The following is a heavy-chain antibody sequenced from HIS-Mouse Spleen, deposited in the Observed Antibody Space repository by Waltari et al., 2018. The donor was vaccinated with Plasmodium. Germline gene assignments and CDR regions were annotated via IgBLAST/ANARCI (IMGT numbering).Heavy chain of an antibody. CDR1: GGSFSRFY. V-gene: IGHV4-34*01. CDR2: ITHSGVT. D-gene: IGHD3-10*01. CDR3: ASSGSGSYYY. J-gene: IGHJ4*02. Sequence: QVQLQPWGAGLLKPSETLSLTCAVYGGSFSRFYWSWIRQPHGKGLEWIGEITHSGVTNNNPSLKSRVTISVDTSKNQFYLKLSPVTAADTAVYYCASSGSGSYYYWGQGTLVTVSS.